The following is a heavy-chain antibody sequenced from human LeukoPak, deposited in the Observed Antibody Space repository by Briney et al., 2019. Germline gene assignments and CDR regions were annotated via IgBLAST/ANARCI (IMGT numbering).Heavy chain of an antibody. Sequence: VASVKVSCKASGGIFSSYAISWVRQAPGQGLEWMGGIIPIFGTVNYAQKFQGRVTITADESTSTAYMELSSLRPEDTAVYYCAGRRRIRYCSSNSCYAKWFDPWGQGTLVTVSS. CDR1: GGIFSSYA. D-gene: IGHD2-2*01. CDR2: IIPIFGTV. CDR3: AGRRRIRYCSSNSCYAKWFDP. J-gene: IGHJ5*02. V-gene: IGHV1-69*13.